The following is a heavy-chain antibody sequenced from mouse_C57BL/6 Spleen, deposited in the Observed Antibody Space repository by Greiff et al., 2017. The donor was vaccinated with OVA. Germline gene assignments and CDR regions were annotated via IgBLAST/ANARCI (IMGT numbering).Heavy chain of an antibody. D-gene: IGHD1-1*01. Sequence: QVQLKQPGAELVMPGASVKLSCKASGYTFTSYWMHWVKQRPGQGLEWIGEIDPSDSYTNYNQKFKGKSTLTVDKSSSTAYMQLSSLTSEDSAVYYCARYDGSSYGFAYWGQGTLVTVSA. CDR2: IDPSDSYT. J-gene: IGHJ3*01. CDR1: GYTFTSYW. CDR3: ARYDGSSYGFAY. V-gene: IGHV1-69*01.